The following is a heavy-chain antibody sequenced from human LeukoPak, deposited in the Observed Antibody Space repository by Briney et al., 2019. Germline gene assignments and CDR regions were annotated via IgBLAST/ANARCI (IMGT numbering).Heavy chain of an antibody. D-gene: IGHD3-22*01. V-gene: IGHV4-34*01. CDR3: ARGTPRIRSGYYLIGFAFDI. CDR1: GFTFSSYA. Sequence: PGGSLGLSCAASGFTFSSYAMSWVRQAPGKGLEWIGEINHSGSTNYNPSLKSRVTISVDTSKNQFSLKLSSVTAADTAVYYCARGTPRIRSGYYLIGFAFDIWGQGTMVTVSS. J-gene: IGHJ3*02. CDR2: INHSGST.